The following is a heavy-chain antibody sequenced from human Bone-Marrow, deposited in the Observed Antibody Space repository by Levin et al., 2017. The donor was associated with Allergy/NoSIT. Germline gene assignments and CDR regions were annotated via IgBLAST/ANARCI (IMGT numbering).Heavy chain of an antibody. CDR1: GYSFTSYW. CDR3: ARQPASVVVTAMADY. CDR2: IYPGDSDT. D-gene: IGHD2-21*02. V-gene: IGHV5-51*01. Sequence: GESLKISCKGSGYSFTSYWIGWVRQMPGKGLEWMGIIYPGDSDTRYSPSFQGQVTISADKSISTAYLQWSSLKASDTAMYYCARQPASVVVTAMADYWGQGTLVTVSS. J-gene: IGHJ4*02.